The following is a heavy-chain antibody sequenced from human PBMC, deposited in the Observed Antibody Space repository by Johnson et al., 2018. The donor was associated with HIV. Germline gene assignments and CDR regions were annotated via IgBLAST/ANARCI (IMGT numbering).Heavy chain of an antibody. J-gene: IGHJ3*02. D-gene: IGHD5-24*01. V-gene: IGHV3-13*01. CDR2: IGTAGDT. CDR3: ARLRAEAQFDAFDI. Sequence: VQLVESGGGLVQPGGSLRLSCAASGFTFSSYDMHWVRQATGKGLEWVSAIGTAGDTYYPGSVKGRFTISRDNAKNSLYLQMNSLRAEDTAVYYCARLRAEAQFDAFDIWGQGTMVTVSS. CDR1: GFTFSSYD.